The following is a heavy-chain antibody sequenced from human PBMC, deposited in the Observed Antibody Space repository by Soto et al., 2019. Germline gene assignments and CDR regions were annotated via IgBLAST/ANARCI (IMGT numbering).Heavy chain of an antibody. J-gene: IGHJ6*02. CDR1: GFTFSDHY. CDR3: TRGYCSSTICYKSYFYGVDV. V-gene: IGHV3-72*01. CDR2: IRNKANSYTT. D-gene: IGHD2-2*02. Sequence: EVQLVESGGGLVQPGGSLRLSCAASGFTFSDHYMDWVRQAPGKGLEWVGRIRNKANSYTTEYAASVKGRFTISRDDSKNSLYLQMNSLKTEDTAVYYCTRGYCSSTICYKSYFYGVDVWGQGTTVTVSS.